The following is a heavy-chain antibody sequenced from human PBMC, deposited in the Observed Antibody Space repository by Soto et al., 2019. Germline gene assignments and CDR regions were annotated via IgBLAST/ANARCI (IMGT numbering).Heavy chain of an antibody. D-gene: IGHD4-17*01. CDR3: ARGLYGDPPALVY. Sequence: PXGSLRLSCAAAGFTFSSYYMHWVRQAPGKGLVWISRIKTDGSFSSYADSVKGRFTISRDNARNTLFLQMNSLSDDDTAVYYCARGLYGDPPALVYWGQGTLVTVSS. V-gene: IGHV3-74*01. CDR1: GFTFSSYY. CDR2: IKTDGSFS. J-gene: IGHJ4*02.